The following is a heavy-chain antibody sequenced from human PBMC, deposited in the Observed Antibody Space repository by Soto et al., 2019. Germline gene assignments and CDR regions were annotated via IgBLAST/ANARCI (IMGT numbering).Heavy chain of an antibody. Sequence: QVQLVQSGAEVKKPGASVKVSCKASGYTFSSYGITWVRQAPGQRLEWMGWFNTYNSNTNYAQKLQGRVTMTTDTSTCTAYLDLRSLRCDYTAVYYCARERGGYSYGDYWGQGALVTVSS. CDR2: FNTYNSNT. CDR3: ARERGGYSYGDY. V-gene: IGHV1-18*01. CDR1: GYTFSSYG. D-gene: IGHD5-18*01. J-gene: IGHJ4*02.